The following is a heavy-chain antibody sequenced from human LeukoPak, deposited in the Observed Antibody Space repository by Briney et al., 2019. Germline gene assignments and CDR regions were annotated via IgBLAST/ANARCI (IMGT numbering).Heavy chain of an antibody. Sequence: GGSLRLSCAASGFTFSSYGMHWVRQAPGKGLEWVAVISYDGSNKYYADSVKGRFTISRDNSKNTLYLQMNSLRAEDTAVYYCAKERGNYYGSGSYTYHFDYWGQGTLVTVSS. D-gene: IGHD3-10*01. CDR1: GFTFSSYG. V-gene: IGHV3-30*18. J-gene: IGHJ4*02. CDR2: ISYDGSNK. CDR3: AKERGNYYGSGSYTYHFDY.